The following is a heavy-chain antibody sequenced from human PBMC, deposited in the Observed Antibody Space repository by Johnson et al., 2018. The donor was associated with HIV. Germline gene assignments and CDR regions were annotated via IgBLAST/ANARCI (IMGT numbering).Heavy chain of an antibody. CDR2: VSRNGSEK. D-gene: IGHD3-16*01. CDR1: GFTFSDYG. J-gene: IGHJ3*01. V-gene: IGHV3-30*18. CDR3: AKDWGRELAPYALNF. Sequence: QVQLVESGGGVVQPGGSLRLSCAASGFTFSDYGMHWVRQAPGNGLEWVAVVSRNGSEKFYSDSVKGRFTISRDNFRNTLELQMNSLTAEDTALYYCAKDWGRELAPYALNFWGQGAMVTVSS.